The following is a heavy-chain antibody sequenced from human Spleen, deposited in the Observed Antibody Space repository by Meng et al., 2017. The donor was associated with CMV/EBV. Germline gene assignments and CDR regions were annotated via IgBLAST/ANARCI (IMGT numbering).Heavy chain of an antibody. V-gene: IGHV3-33*05. CDR3: ARTPSRGRAFDI. CDR2: IPYDGTNK. Sequence: GGSLRLSCAASGFTFSNYGMQWVRQAPGKGLEWVSFIPYDGTNKYYADSVKGRFTISRDNAKNSLSLQMDSLRGEDTAVYSCARTPSRGRAFDIWGQGTKVTVSS. CDR1: GFTFSNYG. J-gene: IGHJ3*02. D-gene: IGHD2-15*01.